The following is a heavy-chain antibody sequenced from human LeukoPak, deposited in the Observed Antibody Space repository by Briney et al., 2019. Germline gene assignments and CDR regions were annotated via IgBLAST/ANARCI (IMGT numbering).Heavy chain of an antibody. D-gene: IGHD5-18*01. V-gene: IGHV3-21*04. J-gene: IGHJ4*02. CDR2: ISSSSSYI. Sequence: GGSLRLSCAASGFTFSSYSMNWVRQAPGKGLEWVSSISSSSSYIYYADSVKGRFTISRDNAKNSLYLQISSLKAEDTAVYYCARDRRGYSYGYSPFDYWGQGTLVTVSS. CDR3: ARDRRGYSYGYSPFDY. CDR1: GFTFSSYS.